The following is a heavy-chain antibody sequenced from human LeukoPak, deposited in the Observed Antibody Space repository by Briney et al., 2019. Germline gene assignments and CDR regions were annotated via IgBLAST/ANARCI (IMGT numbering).Heavy chain of an antibody. CDR1: GFTFSSYC. V-gene: IGHV3-7*01. CDR3: ARGKYISGWTGGY. D-gene: IGHD6-19*01. J-gene: IGHJ4*02. CDR2: IKQDGSEK. Sequence: GGSLRLSCAASGFTFSSYCMSWVRQAPGKGLEWVANIKQDGSEKYYVDSVKGRFTISRDNAKNSLYLQTNSLRAEDTAVYYCARGKYISGWTGGYWGQGTLVTVSS.